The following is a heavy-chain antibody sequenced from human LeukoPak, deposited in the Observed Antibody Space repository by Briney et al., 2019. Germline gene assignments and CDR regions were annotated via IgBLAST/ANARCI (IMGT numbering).Heavy chain of an antibody. CDR2: ISYDGSNK. J-gene: IGHJ4*02. CDR1: GFTFDDYA. Sequence: GGSLRLSCAASGFTFDDYAIHWVRKAPGKGLEWVAVISYDGSNKYYADSVKGRFTISRDNSKNTLYLQMNTLRPEDTAVYYCTREAPLYYFDYWGQGTLVTVSS. V-gene: IGHV3-30*04. CDR3: TREAPLYYFDY.